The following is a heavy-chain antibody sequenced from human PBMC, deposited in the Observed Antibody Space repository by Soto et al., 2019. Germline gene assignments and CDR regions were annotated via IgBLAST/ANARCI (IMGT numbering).Heavy chain of an antibody. J-gene: IGHJ6*02. CDR2: IYSGGST. CDR3: ARDRYYDFYGMDV. CDR1: GFTVSSNY. D-gene: IGHD3-3*01. V-gene: IGHV3-53*01. Sequence: PGGSLRLSCAASGFTVSSNYMSWVRQAPGKGLEWVSVIYSGGSTYYADSVKGRFTISRDNSKKTLYLQMNSLRAEDTAVYYCARDRYYDFYGMDVWGQGTTVTASS.